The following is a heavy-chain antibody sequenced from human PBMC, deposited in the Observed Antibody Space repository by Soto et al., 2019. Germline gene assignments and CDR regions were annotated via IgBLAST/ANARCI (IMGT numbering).Heavy chain of an antibody. CDR2: IWSDGTKK. Sequence: QVHLVESGGGVVQPGRSLTLSCTASGFAFSNYGIHWVRQAPGRGLEWVAVIWSDGTKKFYAGSVRGRFTISRDNSKNTTYLKMHSLRAEDTAVYYCARDWWEEPAGKETVSQFDYWGQGTLVTVSS. CDR1: GFAFSNYG. J-gene: IGHJ4*02. V-gene: IGHV3-33*01. CDR3: ARDWWEEPAGKETVSQFDY. D-gene: IGHD6-13*01.